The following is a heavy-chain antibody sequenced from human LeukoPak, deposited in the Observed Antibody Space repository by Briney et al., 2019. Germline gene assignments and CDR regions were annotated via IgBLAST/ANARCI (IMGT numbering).Heavy chain of an antibody. CDR3: ARTSYDYGVPFDY. CDR1: AFIFSGHW. J-gene: IGHJ4*02. Sequence: PGGSLRLSCEGSAFIFSGHWMNWVRQTPGKGLEWVASIKEDGSERQYVDSVKGRFSISRDNTKGSLFLQLNSLRAEDTAVYYCARTSYDYGVPFDYWGQGTLVTVSS. D-gene: IGHD4-17*01. V-gene: IGHV3-7*03. CDR2: IKEDGSER.